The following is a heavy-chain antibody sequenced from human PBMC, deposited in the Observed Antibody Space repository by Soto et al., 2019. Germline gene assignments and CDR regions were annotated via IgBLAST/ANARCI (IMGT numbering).Heavy chain of an antibody. V-gene: IGHV4-30-2*01. CDR1: CGSISSGRYS. Sequence: SETLSLTCAGSCGSISSGRYSWSWIRQPPGKGLEWIGYIYHSGSTYYNPSLKSRVTISVDRSKNQFSLKLSSVTAADTAVDYCARVHDRWGQGTLVTVSA. CDR3: ARVHDR. CDR2: IYHSGST. J-gene: IGHJ5*02.